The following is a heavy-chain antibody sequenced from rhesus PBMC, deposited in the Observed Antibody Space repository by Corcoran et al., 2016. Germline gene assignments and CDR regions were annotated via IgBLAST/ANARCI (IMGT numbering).Heavy chain of an antibody. CDR1: GFTSGNSD. V-gene: IGHV3S43*01. CDR2: ISSGGSI. CDR3: ANTLEYCTGSGCYGLDS. D-gene: IGHD2-21*01. J-gene: IGHJ6*01. Sequence: EVQLVESGGGLVQPGGSLRLSCAAPGFTSGNSDLIWIRQAPGKGLEWVSYISSGGSIYYSDSGKGRFPISRDNAKNTLYLQMSSLRVEDTAVYYCANTLEYCTGSGCYGLDSWGQGVVVTVSS.